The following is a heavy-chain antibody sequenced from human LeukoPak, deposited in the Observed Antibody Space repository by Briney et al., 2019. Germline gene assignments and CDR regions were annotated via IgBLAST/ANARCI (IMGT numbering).Heavy chain of an antibody. Sequence: PSQTLSLTCTVSGGSISSGGYYWSWIRQHPGKGLEWIGYIYYGGSTYYNPSLKSRVTISVDTSKNQFSLKLSSVTAADTAVYYCARGGGDTHAFDIWGQGTMVTVSS. V-gene: IGHV4-31*03. J-gene: IGHJ3*02. CDR2: IYYGGST. CDR3: ARGGGDTHAFDI. CDR1: GGSISSGGYY. D-gene: IGHD2-21*01.